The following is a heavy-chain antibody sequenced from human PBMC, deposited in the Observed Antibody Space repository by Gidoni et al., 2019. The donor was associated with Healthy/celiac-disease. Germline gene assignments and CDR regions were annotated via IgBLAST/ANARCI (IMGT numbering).Heavy chain of an antibody. CDR2: ISGSGGST. Sequence: EVQPLESGGGLVQPGGSLRLSCAASGLTFSSYAMSWVRQAPGTGLEWVSAISGSGGSTYYADSVKGRFTISRDNSKNTLYLQMNSLRAEDTAVYYCAKDSGWDGSGTLFDYWGQGTLVTVSS. CDR3: AKDSGWDGSGTLFDY. J-gene: IGHJ4*02. CDR1: GLTFSSYA. D-gene: IGHD3-10*01. V-gene: IGHV3-23*01.